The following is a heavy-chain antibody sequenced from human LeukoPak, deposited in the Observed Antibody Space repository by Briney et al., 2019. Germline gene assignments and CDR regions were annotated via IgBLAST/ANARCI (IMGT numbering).Heavy chain of an antibody. CDR2: RSSTGIT. CDR1: GXSISISNYF. Sequence: PSETLSLTCSVSGXSISISNYFWGWIRQPPGKGLEWIASRSSTGITHYHPSLESRISVSVETSKSQFSLKLTSLTAADTAVYYCAFSGWFWGAFDYWGQGILVTVSS. CDR3: AFSGWFWGAFDY. D-gene: IGHD6-19*01. J-gene: IGHJ4*02. V-gene: IGHV4-39*01.